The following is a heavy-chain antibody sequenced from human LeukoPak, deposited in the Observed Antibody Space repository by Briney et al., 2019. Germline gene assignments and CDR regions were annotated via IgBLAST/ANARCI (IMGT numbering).Heavy chain of an antibody. J-gene: IGHJ3*02. CDR3: VRGFRGSSDAFDI. D-gene: IGHD3-10*01. CDR2: VYDSGYT. CDR1: RGSLSRHY. Sequence: SETLSLTRSVSRGSLSRHYWSWIRQPPGKGLEWIGYVYDSGYTSFPPSRNSRVAISEDTSRNQFSLSLRSVTAAGTGLYYCVRGFRGSSDAFDIWGEGTVVTVSS. V-gene: IGHV4-59*11.